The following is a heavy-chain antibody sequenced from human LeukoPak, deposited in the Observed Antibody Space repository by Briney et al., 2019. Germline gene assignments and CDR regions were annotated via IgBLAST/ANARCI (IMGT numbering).Heavy chain of an antibody. CDR2: ISAYNGNT. V-gene: IGHV1-18*01. J-gene: IGHJ4*02. CDR1: GYTLTSYD. D-gene: IGHD3-3*01. CDR3: ARDRPNYDFWSGYRPWFFFDY. Sequence: ASVKVSCKASGYTLTSYDINWVRQATGQGLEWMGWISAYNGNTNYAQKLQGRVTMTTDTSTSTAYMELRSLRSDDTAVYYCARDRPNYDFWSGYRPWFFFDYWGQGTLVTVSS.